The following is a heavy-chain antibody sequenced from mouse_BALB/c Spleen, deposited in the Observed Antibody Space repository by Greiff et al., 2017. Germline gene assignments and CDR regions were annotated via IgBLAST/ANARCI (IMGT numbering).Heavy chain of an antibody. CDR3: ASSEAMDY. V-gene: IGHV14-3*02. Sequence: VQLQQSGAELVKPGASVKLSCTASGFNIKDTYMPWVKQRPEQGLEWIGRIDPANGNTKYDPKFQGKATITADTSSNTAYLQLSSLTSEDTAVYYCASSEAMDYWGQGTSVTVSS. CDR2: IDPANGNT. CDR1: GFNIKDTY. J-gene: IGHJ4*01.